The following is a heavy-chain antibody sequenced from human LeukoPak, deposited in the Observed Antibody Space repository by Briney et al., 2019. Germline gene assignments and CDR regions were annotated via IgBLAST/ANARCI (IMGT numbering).Heavy chain of an antibody. CDR3: AKEWGTTRYYYYYMDV. J-gene: IGHJ6*03. CDR2: ISGSGGST. Sequence: PGGSLRLSCAASGFTFSIYVMSWVRQAPGKGLEWVSAISGSGGSTYYADSVKGRFTISRDNSKNTLYLQMNSLRAEDTAVYYCAKEWGTTRYYYYYMDVWGKGTTVTVSS. D-gene: IGHD3-16*01. CDR1: GFTFSIYV. V-gene: IGHV3-23*01.